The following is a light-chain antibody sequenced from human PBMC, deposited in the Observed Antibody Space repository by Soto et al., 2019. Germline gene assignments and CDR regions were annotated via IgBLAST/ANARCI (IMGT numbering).Light chain of an antibody. CDR3: QQYGSSPRT. J-gene: IGKJ1*01. CDR1: QNVGSRY. Sequence: MVLTQSPVTLSLSPGERATLSCRPSQNVGSRYLAWYQQKPGQAPRRLIYGTSNRATGVPDRFSGSGSGTDFSLTISSLEPGDLAVYYCQQYGSSPRTFGQGTKVEIK. V-gene: IGKV3-20*01. CDR2: GTS.